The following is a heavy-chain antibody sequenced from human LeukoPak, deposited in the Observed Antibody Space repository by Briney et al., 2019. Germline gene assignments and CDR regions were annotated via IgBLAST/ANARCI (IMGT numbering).Heavy chain of an antibody. CDR1: GGSISSYY. J-gene: IGHJ4*02. D-gene: IGHD5-12*01. V-gene: IGHV4-59*01. CDR3: ARESGYDRDFDY. Sequence: SETLSLTCTVSGGSISSYYWSWIRQPPGKGLEWIGYIYYSVSTNYNPSLKSRVTISVDTSKNQFSLKLSSVTAADTAVYYCARESGYDRDFDYWGQGTLVTVSS. CDR2: IYYSVST.